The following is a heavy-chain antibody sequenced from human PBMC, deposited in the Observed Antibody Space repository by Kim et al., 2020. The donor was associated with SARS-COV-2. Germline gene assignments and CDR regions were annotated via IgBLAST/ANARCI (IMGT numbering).Heavy chain of an antibody. D-gene: IGHD2-15*01. Sequence: SETLSLTCAVYVGYYRGYYCSRIRQSPGKGPEWIGEINFGGSTNYNPSLKSRATISVDTSKNQFSPKLISVTAADAVVYYCAGVVVASPRHFYDMDVWGRGTTVTVS. V-gene: IGHV4-34*01. CDR3: AGVVVASPRHFYDMDV. CDR2: INFGGST. J-gene: IGHJ6*02. CDR1: VGYYRGYY.